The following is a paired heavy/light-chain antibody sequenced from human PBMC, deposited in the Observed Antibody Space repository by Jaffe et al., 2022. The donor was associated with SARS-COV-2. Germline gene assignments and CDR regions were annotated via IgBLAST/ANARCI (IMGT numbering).Heavy chain of an antibody. Sequence: QVQLVESGGGLVKPGGSLRLSCAASGFTFSDYYMSWIRQAPGKGLEWVSYISSSGSTIYYADSVKGRFTISRDNAKNSLYLQMNSLRAEDTAVYYCARDRARNKRQYYDFWSDFMDVWGQGTTVTVSS. V-gene: IGHV3-11*01. CDR3: ARDRARNKRQYYDFWSDFMDV. CDR2: ISSSGSTI. D-gene: IGHD3-3*01. J-gene: IGHJ6*02. CDR1: GFTFSDYY.
Light chain of an antibody. Sequence: EIVLTQSPGTLSLSPGERATLSCRASQSVSSSYLAWYQQKPGQAPRLLIYGASSRATGIPDRFSGSGSGTDFTLTISRLEPEDFAVYYCQQYGSLPRTFGQGTKVEIK. CDR1: QSVSSSY. V-gene: IGKV3-20*01. J-gene: IGKJ1*01. CDR2: GAS. CDR3: QQYGSLPRT.